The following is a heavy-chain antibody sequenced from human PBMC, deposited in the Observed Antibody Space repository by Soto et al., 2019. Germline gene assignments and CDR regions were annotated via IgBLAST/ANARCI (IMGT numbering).Heavy chain of an antibody. Sequence: EVRLVESGGGLVQPGGSLRLSCAASGFTFSSSAMNWVRQAPGKGPEWISYIPGSSSPIFQADSVKGRFTISRDNAKNSVYLQMNSLRDEETALYYCARGRDHGFDIWGQGTMVTVSS. CDR3: ARGRDHGFDI. J-gene: IGHJ3*02. CDR1: GFTFSSSA. CDR2: IPGSSSPI. V-gene: IGHV3-48*02.